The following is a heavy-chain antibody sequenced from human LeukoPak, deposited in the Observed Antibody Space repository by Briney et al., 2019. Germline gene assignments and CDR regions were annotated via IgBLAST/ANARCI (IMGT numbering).Heavy chain of an antibody. CDR1: GFTFSSYE. CDR3: ARAKRNGFDI. Sequence: GGSLRLSCAASGFTFSSYEMNWVRQAPGKGLEWVGRIKSKTDGGTTDYAAPVKGRFTISRDNAKNSLYLQMNSLRAEDTAVYYCARAKRNGFDIWGQGTMVTVSS. V-gene: IGHV3-15*01. J-gene: IGHJ3*02. CDR2: IKSKTDGGTT.